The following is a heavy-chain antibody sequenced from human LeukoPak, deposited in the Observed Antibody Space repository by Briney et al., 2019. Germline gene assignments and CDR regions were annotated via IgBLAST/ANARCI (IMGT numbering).Heavy chain of an antibody. CDR1: GGTFSSYA. V-gene: IGHV1-69*13. CDR3: ARDGNVDAEGFDP. CDR2: IIPIFGTA. Sequence: ASVKVSCKASGGTFSSYAISWVRQAPGQGLEWMGGIIPIFGTANYAQKFQGRVTITADESTSTAYMELRSLRSDDTAVYYCARDGNVDAEGFDPWGQGTLVTVSS. D-gene: IGHD1-1*01. J-gene: IGHJ5*02.